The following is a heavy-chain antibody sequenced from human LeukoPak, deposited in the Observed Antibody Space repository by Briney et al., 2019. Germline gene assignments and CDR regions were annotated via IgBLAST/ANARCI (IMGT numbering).Heavy chain of an antibody. Sequence: SVKVSCKASGGTFSSYAISWVRQAPGQGLEWMGGIIPIFGTANYAQKFQGRVTITADESTSTAYMELSSLRSEDTAVYYCARSRLGYCSSASCSGWYYYYGMDVWGQGTTVTVSS. V-gene: IGHV1-69*13. CDR3: ARSRLGYCSSASCSGWYYYYGMDV. J-gene: IGHJ6*02. D-gene: IGHD2-2*01. CDR1: GGTFSSYA. CDR2: IIPIFGTA.